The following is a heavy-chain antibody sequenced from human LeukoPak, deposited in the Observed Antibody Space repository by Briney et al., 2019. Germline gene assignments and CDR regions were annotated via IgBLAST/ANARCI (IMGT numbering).Heavy chain of an antibody. J-gene: IGHJ4*02. CDR1: GFTVSSNY. CDR3: AREGYYDFWSGYLR. CDR2: IYSGGST. D-gene: IGHD3-3*01. V-gene: IGHV3-53*01. Sequence: GGSLRLSCAASGFTVSSNYMSWVRQAPGKGLEWVSVIYSGGSTYYADSVKGRFTISRDNSKNTLYLQMNSLRAEDTAVYYCAREGYYDFWSGYLRWGQGPLVTVSS.